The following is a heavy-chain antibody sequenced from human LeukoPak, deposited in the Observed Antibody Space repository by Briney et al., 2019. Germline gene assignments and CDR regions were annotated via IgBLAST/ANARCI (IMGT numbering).Heavy chain of an antibody. J-gene: IGHJ3*02. Sequence: GGSLRLSCAASGFTFSDYSMNWVRQTPRKGLEWVSCISGSGSYIYYADSVKGRFTISRDNAKNSLYLQMNSLRAEDTAVYYCATRGVTTSYAFDIWGQGTMVTVSS. CDR1: GFTFSDYS. V-gene: IGHV3-21*01. CDR2: ISGSGSYI. D-gene: IGHD4-17*01. CDR3: ATRGVTTSYAFDI.